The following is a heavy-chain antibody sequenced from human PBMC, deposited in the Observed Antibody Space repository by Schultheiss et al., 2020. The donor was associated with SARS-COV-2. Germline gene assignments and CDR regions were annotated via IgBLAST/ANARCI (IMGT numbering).Heavy chain of an antibody. CDR3: AKLTDY. D-gene: IGHD3-9*01. J-gene: IGHJ4*02. CDR2: IKEDGSEK. Sequence: GGSLRLSCAASGFTFSRYWMNWVRQAPGKGLEWVANIKEDGSEKKYVDSVKGRFTISRDNAKNSLYLQMNNLRVDDTAVYYCAKLTDYWGQGTLVTVSS. V-gene: IGHV3-7*01. CDR1: GFTFSRYW.